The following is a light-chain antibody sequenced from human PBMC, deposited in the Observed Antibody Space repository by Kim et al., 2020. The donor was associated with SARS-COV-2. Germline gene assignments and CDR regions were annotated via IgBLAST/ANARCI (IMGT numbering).Light chain of an antibody. CDR2: GAS. CDR1: QSVSSN. V-gene: IGKV3-15*01. J-gene: IGKJ1*01. CDR3: QQYNNWWT. Sequence: SLSPGERATLSCRASQSVSSNLAWYQQKPGQAPRLLIYGASTRATGIPARFSGSGSGTEFTLTISSLQSEDFSVYYCQQYNNWWTFGKGTKVDIK.